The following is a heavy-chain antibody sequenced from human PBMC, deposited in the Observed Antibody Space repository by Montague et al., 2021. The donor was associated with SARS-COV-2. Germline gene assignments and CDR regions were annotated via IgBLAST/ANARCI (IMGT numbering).Heavy chain of an antibody. Sequence: SETLSLTCAVYEGSFSDYSWTWVRQPPGKGLEWIGEINHRGSTNYNPSLTSRVTISVDTSKNQFSLKMTSVTAADTAVYYCARGRQHINMVVVVVTGGEYYFDFWGQGTLVTVSS. D-gene: IGHD3-22*01. V-gene: IGHV4-34*01. CDR1: EGSFSDYS. J-gene: IGHJ4*02. CDR3: ARGRQHINMVVVVVTGGEYYFDF. CDR2: INHRGST.